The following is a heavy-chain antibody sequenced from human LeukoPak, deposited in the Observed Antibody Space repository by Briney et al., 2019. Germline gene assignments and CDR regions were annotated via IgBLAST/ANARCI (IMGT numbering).Heavy chain of an antibody. J-gene: IGHJ2*01. Sequence: SGTLSLTCTVSGGSISSTNWWNWVRQPPGKGLEWIGYIYYSGSTYYNPSLKSRVTISVDTSKNQFSLKLSSVTAADTAVYYCVRGGHWLGIPIGYFDLWGRGTLVTVSS. CDR3: VRGGHWLGIPIGYFDL. D-gene: IGHD6-19*01. CDR2: IYYSGST. CDR1: GGSISSTNW. V-gene: IGHV4-30-4*01.